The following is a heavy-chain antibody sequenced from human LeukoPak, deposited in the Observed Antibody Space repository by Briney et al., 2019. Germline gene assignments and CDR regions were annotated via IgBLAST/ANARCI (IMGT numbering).Heavy chain of an antibody. J-gene: IGHJ4*02. D-gene: IGHD2-15*01. CDR2: FHPGDSYT. Sequence: GESLKISCKPPGYSFTGILISWVRQMPGKGLEWMGGFHPGDSYTRYRPPFEAHVPISVDKPIATAYLQWTSLKASDTAIYYYARHGCPRSGNCFSGNFFDHWGQGSLITVSS. V-gene: IGHV5-10-1*01. CDR3: ARHGCPRSGNCFSGNFFDH. CDR1: GYSFTGIL.